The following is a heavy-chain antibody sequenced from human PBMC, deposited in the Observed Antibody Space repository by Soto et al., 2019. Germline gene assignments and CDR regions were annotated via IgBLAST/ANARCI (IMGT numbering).Heavy chain of an antibody. CDR1: RFTFSNFW. J-gene: IGHJ3*02. CDR3: ARREVVASFDI. CDR2: MNQYGSEK. Sequence: SGGSLRLSCSASRFTFSNFWMTWIRQAPGKGLEWVANMNQYGSEKYYVDSVKGRFTISRDNAKNSLYLQMSSLRAEDTAVYYCARREVVASFDIWGQGTMVTVS. V-gene: IGHV3-7*01. D-gene: IGHD2-15*01.